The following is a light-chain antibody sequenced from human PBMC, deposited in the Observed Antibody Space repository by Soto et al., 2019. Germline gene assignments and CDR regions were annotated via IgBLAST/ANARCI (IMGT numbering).Light chain of an antibody. CDR3: QQSYSTPIT. J-gene: IGKJ5*01. Sequence: IHMPQSPTSLSASVGDRVTITCRASQSISSYLNWYQQKPGKAPKVLIYAASNLQSGVPSRFSGSGSATDFTLTISSLQPEDFATYYCQQSYSTPITFGQGTRLEI. CDR1: QSISSY. V-gene: IGKV1-39*01. CDR2: AAS.